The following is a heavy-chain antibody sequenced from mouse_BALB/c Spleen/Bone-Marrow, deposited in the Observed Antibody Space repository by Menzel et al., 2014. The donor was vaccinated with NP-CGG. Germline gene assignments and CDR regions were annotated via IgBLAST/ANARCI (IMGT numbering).Heavy chain of an antibody. D-gene: IGHD1-1*01. Sequence: QVQLKESGAELAKPGASVKMSCKASGYTFTSYWMHWVKQRPGQGLEWIGYINPSTGYTEYNQKFKDKATLTADKSSSTAYMQLSSLTSEDSAVYYCARQITTGDYAMDYWGQGTSVTVSS. CDR2: INPSTGYT. J-gene: IGHJ4*01. V-gene: IGHV1-7*01. CDR1: GYTFTSYW. CDR3: ARQITTGDYAMDY.